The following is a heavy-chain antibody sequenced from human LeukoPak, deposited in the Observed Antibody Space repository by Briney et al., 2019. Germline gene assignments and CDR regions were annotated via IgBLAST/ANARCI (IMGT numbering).Heavy chain of an antibody. CDR1: GFTFSSYR. CDR3: ARIKDFGGNSDFDY. J-gene: IGHJ4*02. Sequence: GGTLRLSCAASGFTFSSYRMNWVRQSPGTGLEWFSSIINCSSSIYYTESVKGRFTISRDTAKNSLYLQMSSLRAEDTAVYYCARIKDFGGNSDFDYWGQGTLVTVSS. V-gene: IGHV3-21*01. D-gene: IGHD4-23*01. CDR2: IINCSSSI.